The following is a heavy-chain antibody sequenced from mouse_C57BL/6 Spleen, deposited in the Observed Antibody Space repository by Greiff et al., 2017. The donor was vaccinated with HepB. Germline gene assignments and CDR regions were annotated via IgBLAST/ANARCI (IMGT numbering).Heavy chain of an antibody. CDR3: ARGAFITTVVAFDY. D-gene: IGHD1-1*01. CDR1: GFNIKDYY. V-gene: IGHV14-2*01. Sequence: EVKLMESGAELVKSGASVKLSCTASGFNIKDYYMHWVKQRTEQGLEWIGRIDPEDGETKYAPKFQGKATITADTSSNTAYLQLSSLTSEDTAVYYCARGAFITTVVAFDYWGQGTTLTVSS. J-gene: IGHJ2*01. CDR2: IDPEDGET.